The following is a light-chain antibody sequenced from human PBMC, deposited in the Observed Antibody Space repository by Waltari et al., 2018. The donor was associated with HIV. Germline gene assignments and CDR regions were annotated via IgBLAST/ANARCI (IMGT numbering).Light chain of an antibody. CDR3: RQYGSSPGYT. CDR1: QSVSSSY. Sequence: DIVLPLPPRSLRLSPRDTATLSRRASQSVSSSYLAWYQQKHGQSPRLRIYGASRRATGIPDRFSGSESGTDFTLTISRLEREDFAVYYGRQYGSSPGYTFGQGTKLEIK. CDR2: GAS. V-gene: IGKV3-20*01. J-gene: IGKJ2*01.